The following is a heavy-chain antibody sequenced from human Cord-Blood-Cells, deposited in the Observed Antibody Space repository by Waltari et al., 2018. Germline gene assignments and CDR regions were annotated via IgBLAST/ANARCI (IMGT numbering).Heavy chain of an antibody. CDR2: MNPNSGNT. J-gene: IGHJ3*02. CDR3: ARNRIAAADAFDI. CDR1: GYTFTSYD. D-gene: IGHD6-13*01. Sequence: VKVSCKASGYTFTSYDINWVRQATGQGLEWMGWMNPNSGNTGYAQKFQGRVTITRNTSISTAYMELSSLRSEDTAVYYCARNRIAAADAFDIWGQGTMVTVSS. V-gene: IGHV1-8*03.